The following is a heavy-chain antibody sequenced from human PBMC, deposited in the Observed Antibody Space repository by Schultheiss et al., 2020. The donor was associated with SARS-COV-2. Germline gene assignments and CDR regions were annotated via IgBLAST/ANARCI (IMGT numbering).Heavy chain of an antibody. CDR3: TSGWSFFDY. V-gene: IGHV3-15*01. J-gene: IGHJ4*02. CDR2: IKSKTDGGTT. D-gene: IGHD6-19*01. CDR1: GYFISSGYY. Sequence: ETLSLTCAVSGYFISSGYYWGWIRQPPGKGLEWIGRIKSKTDGGTTDYAAPVKGRFTISRDDSKNTLYLQMNSLKTEDTAVYYCTSGWSFFDYWGQGTLVTVSS.